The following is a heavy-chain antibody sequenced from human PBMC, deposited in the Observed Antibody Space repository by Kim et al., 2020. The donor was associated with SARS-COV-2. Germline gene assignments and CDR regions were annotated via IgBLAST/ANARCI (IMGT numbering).Heavy chain of an antibody. J-gene: IGHJ3*02. Sequence: ASVKVSCKASGYTFTSYYMHWVRQAPGQGLEWMGIINPSGGSTSYAQKFQGRVTMTRDTSTSTVYMELSSLRSEDTAVYYCASRGGITIFGVARWGAFDIWGQGTMVTVSS. CDR3: ASRGGITIFGVARWGAFDI. CDR2: INPSGGST. CDR1: GYTFTSYY. V-gene: IGHV1-46*01. D-gene: IGHD3-3*01.